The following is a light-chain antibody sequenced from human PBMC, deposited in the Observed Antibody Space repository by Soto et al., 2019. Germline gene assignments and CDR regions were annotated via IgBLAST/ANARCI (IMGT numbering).Light chain of an antibody. J-gene: IGKJ1*01. CDR2: DAS. Sequence: TVMTQSPATLSVSAGEGATVSCRASQNVGSDLAWYQQKPGQAPRLLMYDASTRASGMPARFSGSGSGTEFTLTIDSLQSEDFAVYYCLQYRYWPRTFGQGTKVEIK. CDR1: QNVGSD. CDR3: LQYRYWPRT. V-gene: IGKV3-15*01.